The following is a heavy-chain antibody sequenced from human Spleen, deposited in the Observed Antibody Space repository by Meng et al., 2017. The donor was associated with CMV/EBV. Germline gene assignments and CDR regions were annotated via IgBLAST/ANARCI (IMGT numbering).Heavy chain of an antibody. V-gene: IGHV3-15*01. J-gene: IGHJ5*02. CDR1: GFTFSNAW. CDR3: TTDRITATFDP. D-gene: IGHD1-20*01. CDR2: IKSRADGGTT. Sequence: ASGFTFSNAWMSWVRQAPGKGLEWVGRIKSRADGGTTDYAAPVKGRFTISRDDSKNTLYPQMNSLKTEDTAVYYCTTDRITATFDPWGQGTLVTVSS.